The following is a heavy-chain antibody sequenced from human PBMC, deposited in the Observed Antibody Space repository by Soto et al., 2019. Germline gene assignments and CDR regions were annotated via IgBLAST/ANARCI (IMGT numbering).Heavy chain of an antibody. Sequence: QVQLVQSGAEVKRPGSSVTVSCRASGGTFSSYTISWVRQAPGQGLESVGRIIPILVTAYYAQMFKDRVTIRADRFTSTSHMEMRSLTSEDTAVYYCASLGDADENWFDPWGQGTLVIVSS. J-gene: IGHJ5*02. D-gene: IGHD3-16*01. V-gene: IGHV1-69*08. CDR3: ASLGDADENWFDP. CDR1: GGTFSSYT. CDR2: IIPILVTA.